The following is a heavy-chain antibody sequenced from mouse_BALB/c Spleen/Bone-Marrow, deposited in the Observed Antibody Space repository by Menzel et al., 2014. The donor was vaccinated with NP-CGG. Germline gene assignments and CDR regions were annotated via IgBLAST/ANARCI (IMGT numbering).Heavy chain of an antibody. V-gene: IGHV1-5*01. CDR1: GYTFTSYW. D-gene: IGHD1-1*01. J-gene: IGHJ4*01. CDR2: IYPGNSDT. CDR3: TRGITTVVATRAMDY. Sequence: EVQLQESGTALARPGASVKMSCKASGYTFTSYWMHWVKQRPGQGLEWIGAIYPGNSDTSYNQKFKGKAKLTAVTSTSTAYMDLSSLTNENSAVYYCTRGITTVVATRAMDYWGQGTSVTVSS.